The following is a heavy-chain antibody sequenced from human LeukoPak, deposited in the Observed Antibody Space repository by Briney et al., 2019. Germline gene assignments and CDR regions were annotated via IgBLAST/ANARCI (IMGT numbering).Heavy chain of an antibody. CDR3: ARGVEMARLDY. CDR2: VSPPGGGT. J-gene: IGHJ4*02. Sequence: GGSLRLSCAASGFTFSNHGMNWVRQAPGKGLEWLSGVSPPGGGTYYADSVKGRFTISRDDSKNTLSLQMNSLRVEDTAVYYCARGVEMARLDYWGQGTLVTVSS. CDR1: GFTFSNHG. D-gene: IGHD5-24*01. V-gene: IGHV3-23*01.